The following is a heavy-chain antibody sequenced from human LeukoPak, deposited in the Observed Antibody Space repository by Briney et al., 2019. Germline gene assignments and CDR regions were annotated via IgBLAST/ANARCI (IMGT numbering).Heavy chain of an antibody. J-gene: IGHJ4*02. Sequence: AASVKVSCKASGYTFTDYYMNWVRQAPGQGLEWMAWINPNSGGTNYAQKFQGRVTMTRDTSISTAYMELSRLRSDDTAVYYCARVGRVRAPLGRFDYWGQGTLVTVSS. D-gene: IGHD3-10*01. CDR2: INPNSGGT. CDR3: ARVGRVRAPLGRFDY. CDR1: GYTFTDYY. V-gene: IGHV1-2*02.